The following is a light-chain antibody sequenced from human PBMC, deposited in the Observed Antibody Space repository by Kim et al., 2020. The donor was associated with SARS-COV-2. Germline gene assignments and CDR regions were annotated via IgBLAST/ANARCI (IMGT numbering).Light chain of an antibody. Sequence: SVTLSCTGTSIVVGGYNSVSWYQPHPGKAPKLMIYAVSKRPSGVPDRFSGSKSGNTASLTISGLQAEDEADYYCCSYAGSYTHVVFGGGTQLTVL. J-gene: IGLJ2*01. CDR3: CSYAGSYTHVV. CDR1: SIVVGGYNS. CDR2: AVS. V-gene: IGLV2-11*01.